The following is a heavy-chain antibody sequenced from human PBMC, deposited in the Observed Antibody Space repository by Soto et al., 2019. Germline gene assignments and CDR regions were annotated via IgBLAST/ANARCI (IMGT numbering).Heavy chain of an antibody. Sequence: QVQLQESGPGLVKPSGTLSLTCAVSGGSISSSNWWSWVRQPPGKRLEWIGEIYHSGSTYYNMSLKSRVTISVDKSNNQFSLKLTSMTSADSAVYYCARVGYTSGHYFDYWGQGTLVTVSS. CDR2: IYHSGST. CDR1: GGSISSSNW. J-gene: IGHJ4*02. CDR3: ARVGYTSGHYFDY. V-gene: IGHV4-4*02. D-gene: IGHD5-18*01.